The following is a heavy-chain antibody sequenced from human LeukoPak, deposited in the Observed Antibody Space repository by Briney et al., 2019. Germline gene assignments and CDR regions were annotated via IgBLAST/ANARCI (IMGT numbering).Heavy chain of an antibody. CDR3: ARRQSGYDY. D-gene: IGHD3-22*01. J-gene: IGHJ4*02. V-gene: IGHV5-51*01. CDR1: GYSFTNHW. CDR2: ISPGDADT. Sequence: GESLKISCKASGYSFTNHWIGWVRQMPGKGPEWMGIISPGDADTRYSPSFQGQVTISADKSISTAYLQWSSLKASDTAMYYCARRQSGYDYWGQGTLVTVSS.